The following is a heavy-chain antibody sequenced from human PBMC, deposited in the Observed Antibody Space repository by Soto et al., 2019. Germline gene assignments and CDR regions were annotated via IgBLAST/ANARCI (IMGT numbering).Heavy chain of an antibody. CDR2: VYYSGST. CDR1: GGSISSSSYY. J-gene: IGHJ4*02. Sequence: PSETLSLTFTVSGGSISSSSYYRGWILQPPGKGLEWIGSVYYSGSTYYNPSLKSRVTISVDTSKNQFSLKLSSVTAADTAVYYCARHSTDYSYDSSGYYYDPLDYWGQGTLVTLSS. CDR3: ARHSTDYSYDSSGYYYDPLDY. D-gene: IGHD3-22*01. V-gene: IGHV4-39*01.